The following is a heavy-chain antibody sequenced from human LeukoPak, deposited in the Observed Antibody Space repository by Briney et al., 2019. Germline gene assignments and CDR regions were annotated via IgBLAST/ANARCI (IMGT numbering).Heavy chain of an antibody. J-gene: IGHJ5*02. Sequence: SETLSLTCAVSGYSISSGYYWGWIRQPPGKGLEWIGSIYHSGSTYYNPSLKSRVTMSVDTSKNQFSLKLSSVTAADTAVYYCARDLDDRTMVRGVNTNWFDPWGQGTLVTVSS. V-gene: IGHV4-38-2*02. D-gene: IGHD3-10*01. CDR1: GYSISSGYY. CDR3: ARDLDDRTMVRGVNTNWFDP. CDR2: IYHSGST.